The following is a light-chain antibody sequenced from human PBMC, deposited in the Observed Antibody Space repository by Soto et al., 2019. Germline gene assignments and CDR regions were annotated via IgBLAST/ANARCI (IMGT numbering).Light chain of an antibody. Sequence: DIKVTQSPSALSASEGDRVTITCRASQGGRTHLDWYQQKAGKAPRVLIYATSTLQSGVPSRFSGSGSGTEFTLTITNFQPEDCTMYYCQQSHTTPRTFGQGTKVDIK. CDR3: QQSHTTPRT. J-gene: IGKJ1*01. CDR2: ATS. CDR1: QGGRTH. V-gene: IGKV1-39*01.